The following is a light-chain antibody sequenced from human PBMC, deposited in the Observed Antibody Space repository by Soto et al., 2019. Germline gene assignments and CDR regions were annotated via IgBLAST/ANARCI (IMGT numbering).Light chain of an antibody. V-gene: IGKV3-15*01. CDR3: QQYNSWPQT. J-gene: IGKJ1*01. Sequence: ETVLTQSPATLSVSPGERVTLSCRASETVSTNLALYQQRPGQAPRLLIYDVSTGATGIPARFSGRRSGTEFTLTISSVQSEDFGVYYCQQYNSWPQTFGQGTKVEIK. CDR1: ETVSTN. CDR2: DVS.